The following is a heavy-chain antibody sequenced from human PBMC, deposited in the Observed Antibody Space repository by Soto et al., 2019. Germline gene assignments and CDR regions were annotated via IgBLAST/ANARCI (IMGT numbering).Heavy chain of an antibody. J-gene: IGHJ5*02. D-gene: IGHD6-13*01. Sequence: SVKVSCKASGCPFSSYAISWVRQAPGQGLEWMGGIIPIFGTANYAQKFQGRVTITADESTSTAYMELSSLRSEDKAVYYCAIPAAAVTTGGWFDPWGQGTLVTVSS. V-gene: IGHV1-69*13. CDR2: IIPIFGTA. CDR3: AIPAAAVTTGGWFDP. CDR1: GCPFSSYA.